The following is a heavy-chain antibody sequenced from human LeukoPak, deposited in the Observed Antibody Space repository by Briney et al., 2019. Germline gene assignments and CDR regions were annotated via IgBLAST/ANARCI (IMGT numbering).Heavy chain of an antibody. D-gene: IGHD3-22*01. J-gene: IGHJ4*02. V-gene: IGHV3-11*04. CDR3: ARATSGGYYDTPLNFDY. CDR2: ISSSGSTI. CDR1: GFTFSDYY. Sequence: PGGSLRLSCAASGFTFSDYYMSWIRQAPGKGLEWVSYISSSGSTIYYADSVKGRFTISRDNAKNSLYLQMNSLRAEDTAVYYCARATSGGYYDTPLNFDYWGQGTLVTVSS.